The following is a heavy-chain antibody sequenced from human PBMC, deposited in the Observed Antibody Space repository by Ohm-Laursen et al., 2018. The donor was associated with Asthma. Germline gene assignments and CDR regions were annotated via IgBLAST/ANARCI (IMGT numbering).Heavy chain of an antibody. J-gene: IGHJ4*02. CDR1: GYTFIGYY. D-gene: IGHD3-16*01. CDR2: IIANNGVT. V-gene: IGHV1-2*06. Sequence: GASVKVSCKASGYTFIGYYMHWVRQDPGQGLEWMGRIIANNGVTNYAQKIQGSVTMNRDTSISTAYMELSRLRSVDTAVYYCARTKPKDLGELDYWGQGTLVTVSS. CDR3: ARTKPKDLGELDY.